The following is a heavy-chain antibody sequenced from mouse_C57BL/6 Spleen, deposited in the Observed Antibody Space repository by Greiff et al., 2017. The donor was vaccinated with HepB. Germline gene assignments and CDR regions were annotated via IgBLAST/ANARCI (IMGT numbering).Heavy chain of an antibody. V-gene: IGHV1-64*01. CDR1: GYTFTSYW. Sequence: VQLQQSGAELVKPGASVKLSCKASGYTFTSYWMHWVKQRPGQGLEWIGMIHPNSGSTNYNEKFKSKATLTVDKSSSTAYMQLSSLTSEDSAVYYCAKTIYYDYDAEDYWGQGTTLTVSS. D-gene: IGHD2-4*01. CDR3: AKTIYYDYDAEDY. J-gene: IGHJ2*01. CDR2: IHPNSGST.